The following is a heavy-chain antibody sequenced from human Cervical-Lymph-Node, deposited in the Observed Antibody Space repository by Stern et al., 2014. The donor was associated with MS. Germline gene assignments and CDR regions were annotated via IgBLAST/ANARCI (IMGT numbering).Heavy chain of an antibody. CDR2: ISNSGDGT. D-gene: IGHD2/OR15-2a*01. Sequence: EVQLVESGGNLVQPGGSLRLSCAASGFTFSSHGMSWVRQAPGKGLEWIPTISNSGDGTYYGDSVTGRFTISRDNSKNTVFLQMNSLRVEDTALYYCAKASRTSMFDYWGQGTLVTVSS. CDR3: AKASRTSMFDY. V-gene: IGHV3-23*04. J-gene: IGHJ4*02. CDR1: GFTFSSHG.